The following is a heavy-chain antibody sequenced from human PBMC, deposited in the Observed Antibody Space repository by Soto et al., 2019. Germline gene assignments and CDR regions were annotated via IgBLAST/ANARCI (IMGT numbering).Heavy chain of an antibody. CDR3: ARDKPYYYDSSGYMFDP. CDR2: INPNSGNT. CDR1: GYTFTGYY. Sequence: GASVTVSCKASGYTFTGYYIHCVRQAPGQGLEWMGWINPNSGNTNYAQKLQGRVTMTTDTSTSTAYMELRSLRSDDTAVYYCARDKPYYYDSSGYMFDPWGQGTLVTVSS. V-gene: IGHV1-18*04. D-gene: IGHD3-22*01. J-gene: IGHJ5*02.